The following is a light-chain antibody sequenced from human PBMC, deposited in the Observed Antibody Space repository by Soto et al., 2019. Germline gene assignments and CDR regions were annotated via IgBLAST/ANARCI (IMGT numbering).Light chain of an antibody. V-gene: IGKV3-15*01. CDR2: GAS. CDR3: QQYNNWPRT. J-gene: IGKJ1*01. Sequence: IVLTQSPGPLSLSPGERATLSCRASQTVNSNYLAWYQQKPGQAPRLLIYGASTRATGIPARFSGSGSGTEFTLTISSLQSEDFAVYYCQQYNNWPRTFGQGTKVDIK. CDR1: QTVNSN.